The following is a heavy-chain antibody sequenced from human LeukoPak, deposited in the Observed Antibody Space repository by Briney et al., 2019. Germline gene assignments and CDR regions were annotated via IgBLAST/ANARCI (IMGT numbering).Heavy chain of an antibody. J-gene: IGHJ4*02. CDR3: AREIVVVPAAHYFDY. Sequence: SQTLSLTCTVSVGSISSGDYYWSWIRQPPGKGLEWIGYIYYSGSTYYNPSLKSRVTISVDTSKNQFSLKLSSVTAADTAVYYCAREIVVVPAAHYFDYWGQGTLVTVSS. D-gene: IGHD2-2*01. CDR2: IYYSGST. CDR1: VGSISSGDYY. V-gene: IGHV4-30-4*01.